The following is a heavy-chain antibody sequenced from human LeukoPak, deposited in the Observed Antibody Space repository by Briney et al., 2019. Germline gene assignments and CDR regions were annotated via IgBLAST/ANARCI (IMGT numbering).Heavy chain of an antibody. CDR3: ARDSSGYSDY. D-gene: IGHD3-22*01. V-gene: IGHV4-34*01. CDR1: GGSFSGYY. CDR2: INHSGST. Sequence: SETLSLTCAVYGGSFSGYYWSWIRQPPRKGLEWIGEINHSGSTNYNPSLKSRVTISVDRSKNQFSLKLSSVTAADTAVYYCARDSSGYSDYWGQGTLVTVSS. J-gene: IGHJ4*02.